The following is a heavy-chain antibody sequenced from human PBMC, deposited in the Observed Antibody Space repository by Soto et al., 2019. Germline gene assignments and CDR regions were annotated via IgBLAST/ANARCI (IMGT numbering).Heavy chain of an antibody. V-gene: IGHV4-59*01. J-gene: IGHJ6*02. CDR2: IYYSGST. CDR1: GGSISSYY. CDR3: ARGSSSRGYYYGMDV. D-gene: IGHD2-2*01. Sequence: QVQLQESGPGLVKPSETLSLTCTVSGGSISSYYWSWIRQPPGKGLEWIGYIYYSGSTNYNPSLMSRVSISVDTSKHQFSLKLSSVTAADTAVYYCARGSSSRGYYYGMDVWGQGTTVTVSS.